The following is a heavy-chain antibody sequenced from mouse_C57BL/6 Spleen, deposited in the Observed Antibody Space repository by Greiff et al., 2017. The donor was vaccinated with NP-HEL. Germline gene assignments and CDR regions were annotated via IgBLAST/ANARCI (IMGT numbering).Heavy chain of an antibody. J-gene: IGHJ1*03. D-gene: IGHD2-1*01. CDR3: ARMVYGNYGRYFDV. CDR2: IWWDDDK. Sequence: QVTLKECGPGILQPSQTLSLTCSFSGFSLSTFGMGVGWIRQPSGKGLEWLAHIWWDDDKYYNPALKSRLTISKDTSKNQVFLKIANVDTADTATYYCARMVYGNYGRYFDVWGTGTTVTVSS. CDR1: GFSLSTFGMG. V-gene: IGHV8-8*01.